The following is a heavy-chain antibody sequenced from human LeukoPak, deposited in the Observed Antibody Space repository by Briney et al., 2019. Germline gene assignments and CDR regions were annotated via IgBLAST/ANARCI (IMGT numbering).Heavy chain of an antibody. CDR1: GGSISSYY. J-gene: IGHJ3*02. Sequence: SETLSLTCTVSGGSISSYYWSWIRQPPGKGLEWIGYIYYSGSTNYNPSLKSRVTISVDTSKNQFSLKLSSVTAADTAVYYCARGPAYYYDSSGPALAFDIWGQGTMVTVSS. V-gene: IGHV4-59*01. CDR2: IYYSGST. CDR3: ARGPAYYYDSSGPALAFDI. D-gene: IGHD3-22*01.